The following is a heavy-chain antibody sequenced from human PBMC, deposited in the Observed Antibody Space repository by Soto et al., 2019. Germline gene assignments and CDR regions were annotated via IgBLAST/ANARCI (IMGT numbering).Heavy chain of an antibody. Sequence: QLQLQESGPGLVKPSETLSLTCTVSGGSISSSSYYWGWIRQPPGKGLEWIGSIYYSGSTYYNPSLKSRVNTSVDTSKNLFYLKLSFVTAADTAVYYCAGYLWVEGLLAGPEHTNWFDPWGQGTLVTVSS. D-gene: IGHD3-3*01. CDR3: AGYLWVEGLLAGPEHTNWFDP. CDR2: IYYSGST. J-gene: IGHJ5*02. CDR1: GGSISSSSYY. V-gene: IGHV4-39*01.